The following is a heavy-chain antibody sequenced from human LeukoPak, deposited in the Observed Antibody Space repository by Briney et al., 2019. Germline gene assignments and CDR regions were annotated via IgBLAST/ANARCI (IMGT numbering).Heavy chain of an antibody. CDR1: GGTFSSYT. V-gene: IGHV1-69*02. J-gene: IGHJ4*02. Sequence: ASVKVSCKASGGTFSSYTISWVRQAPGQGLEWMGRIIPILGIANYAQKFQGRVTITADKSTSTAYMELSSLRSEDTAVYYCARARGSYSFDYWGQGTLVTVSP. CDR2: IIPILGIA. D-gene: IGHD1-26*01. CDR3: ARARGSYSFDY.